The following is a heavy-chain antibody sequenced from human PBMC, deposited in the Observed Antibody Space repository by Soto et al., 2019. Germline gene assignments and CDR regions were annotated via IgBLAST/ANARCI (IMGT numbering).Heavy chain of an antibody. CDR2: ISGSGGST. CDR3: ANLPYGSGSYYPVGIDV. CDR1: GFTFSSYA. J-gene: IGHJ6*02. D-gene: IGHD3-10*01. Sequence: EVQLLESGGGLVQPGGSLRLSCAASGFTFSSYAMSWVRQAPGKGLEWVSAISGSGGSTYYADSVKGRFTISRDNSKNTLYLQMNSMRAEDTAVYYCANLPYGSGSYYPVGIDVWGQGTTVTVSS. V-gene: IGHV3-23*01.